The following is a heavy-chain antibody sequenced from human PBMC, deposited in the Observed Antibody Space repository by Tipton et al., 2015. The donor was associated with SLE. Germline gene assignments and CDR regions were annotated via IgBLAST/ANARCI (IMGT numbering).Heavy chain of an antibody. D-gene: IGHD5-12*01. CDR3: VKDSQDNGYDPHYFDN. CDR1: GFTFDDYA. Sequence: SLRLSCAASGFTFDDYAMHWVRQAPGKGLEWVSGISWNSGSIGYADSVKGRFTISRDNAKNSLYLQMNSLRAEDTALYYCVKDSQDNGYDPHYFDNWGQGTLVTVSS. CDR2: ISWNSGSI. V-gene: IGHV3-9*01. J-gene: IGHJ4*02.